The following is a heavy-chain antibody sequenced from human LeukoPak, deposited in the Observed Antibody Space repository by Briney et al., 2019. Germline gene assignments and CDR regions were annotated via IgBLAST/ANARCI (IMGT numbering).Heavy chain of an antibody. D-gene: IGHD2-2*01. J-gene: IGHJ4*02. CDR2: MNPNSGNT. V-gene: IGHV1-8*01. Sequence: ASVKVSCKASGYTFSNYDVTWVRQAPGQGLEYMGWMNPNSGNTGFAQKFRGRLTLTSDASTTSASMELMRLTSEDTAVYYCTRAVRNQLLSEYWGQGTRITVSS. CDR1: GYTFSNYD. CDR3: TRAVRNQLLSEY.